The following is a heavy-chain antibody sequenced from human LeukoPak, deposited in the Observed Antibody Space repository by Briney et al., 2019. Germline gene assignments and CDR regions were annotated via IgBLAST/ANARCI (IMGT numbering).Heavy chain of an antibody. D-gene: IGHD6-19*01. CDR2: VSPSSGHT. V-gene: IGHV1-18*01. J-gene: IGHJ4*02. Sequence: ASVKVSCKAFGYTFTNYGITWLRQAPGQGLEWMGWVSPSSGHTNYTQNLQDRVTMTTDTPASTAYMELSSLRSEDTAVYYCARDRYRSGWYPWDYWGQGTLVTVSS. CDR1: GYTFTNYG. CDR3: ARDRYRSGWYPWDY.